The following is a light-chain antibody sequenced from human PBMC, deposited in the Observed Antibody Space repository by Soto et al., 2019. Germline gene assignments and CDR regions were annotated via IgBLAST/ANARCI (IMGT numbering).Light chain of an antibody. J-gene: IGLJ1*01. CDR2: ENN. CDR1: SSNIGKNY. V-gene: IGLV1-51*02. Sequence: QSVLTQPPSVSAAPGQKVTISCSGSSSNIGKNYVSWYQQVPGTAPKLLIYENNNRRSGIADRFSGSKSGTSATLGITGLQTGDEADYYCGTWDSSLSVYVFRTGTKVPVL. CDR3: GTWDSSLSVYV.